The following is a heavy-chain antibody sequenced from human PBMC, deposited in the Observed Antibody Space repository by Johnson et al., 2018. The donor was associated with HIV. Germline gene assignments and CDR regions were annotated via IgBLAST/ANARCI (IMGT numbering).Heavy chain of an antibody. Sequence: VQLVESWGGVVQPGRSLRLSCAASGLTFDDYGMSWVRQAPGKGLEWVSGISWNGGSTGYADSVKGRFTISRDNAKNSLYLQMNSLIAEDTALYYCARDLDLREDLAFDIWGQGTMVTVSS. V-gene: IGHV3-20*04. D-gene: IGHD1-1*01. CDR3: ARDLDLREDLAFDI. CDR1: GLTFDDYG. J-gene: IGHJ3*02. CDR2: ISWNGGST.